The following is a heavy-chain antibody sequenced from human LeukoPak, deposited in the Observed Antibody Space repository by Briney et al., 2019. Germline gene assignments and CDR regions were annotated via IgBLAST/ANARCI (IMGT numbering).Heavy chain of an antibody. Sequence: ASVKVSCKASGYTFTSYYMHWVRQAPGQGLEWMGIINPSGGSTSYAQKFQGRVTMTRDTSTSTVYMELSSLRSEDTAVYYCARDPAQLEWLLFVSAGIRYMDVWGKGTTVTVSS. CDR1: GYTFTSYY. CDR2: INPSGGST. D-gene: IGHD3-3*01. V-gene: IGHV1-46*01. CDR3: ARDPAQLEWLLFVSAGIRYMDV. J-gene: IGHJ6*03.